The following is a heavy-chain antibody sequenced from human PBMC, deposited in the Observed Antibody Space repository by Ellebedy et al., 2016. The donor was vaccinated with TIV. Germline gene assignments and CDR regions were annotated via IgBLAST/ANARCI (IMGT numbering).Heavy chain of an antibody. Sequence: MPSETLSLTCTVSGGSVNSGDYYWSWIRQSPGKGLEWIGEINHSGSTNYNPSLKSRVTISVDTSKNQFSLKLSSVTAADTAVYYCARGDHGIPYDYWGQGTLVTVSS. J-gene: IGHJ4*02. CDR2: INHSGST. CDR3: ARGDHGIPYDY. D-gene: IGHD5-18*01. CDR1: GGSVNSGDYY. V-gene: IGHV4-34*01.